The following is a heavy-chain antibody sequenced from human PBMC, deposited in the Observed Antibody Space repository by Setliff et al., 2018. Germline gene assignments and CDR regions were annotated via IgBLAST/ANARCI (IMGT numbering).Heavy chain of an antibody. CDR3: ARDRRIVGARHAFDI. Sequence: SETLSLTCTVSGGSISSGGYYWSRIRQHPGKGLEWIGYNYYSGSTYYNPSLKSRVTISIDTSKNQFSLKLSSVTAADTAVYYCARDRRIVGARHAFDIWGQGTMVTVSS. V-gene: IGHV4-31*03. CDR1: GGSISSGGYY. CDR2: NYYSGST. J-gene: IGHJ3*02. D-gene: IGHD1-26*01.